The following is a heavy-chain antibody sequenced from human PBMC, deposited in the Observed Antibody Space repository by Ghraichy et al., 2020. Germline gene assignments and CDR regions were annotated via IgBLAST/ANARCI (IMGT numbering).Heavy chain of an antibody. CDR3: ARDAGSLYYYGSGSYGNWFDP. J-gene: IGHJ5*02. V-gene: IGHV4-59*01. D-gene: IGHD3-10*01. CDR2: IYYSGST. Sequence: SETLALTCTVSGGSISSYYWSWIRQPPGKGLEWIGYIYYSGSTNYNPSLKSRVTISVDTSKNQFSLKLSSVTAADTAVYYRARDAGSLYYYGSGSYGNWFDPWGQGTLVTVSS. CDR1: GGSISSYY.